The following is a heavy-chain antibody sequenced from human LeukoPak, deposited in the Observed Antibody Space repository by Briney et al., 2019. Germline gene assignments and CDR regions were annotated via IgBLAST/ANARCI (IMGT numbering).Heavy chain of an antibody. V-gene: IGHV3-53*01. Sequence: GGSLRLSCAASGFTFRNYAMDWVRQAPGKGLEWVSTIYTGGNTYYAASVKGRFTISRDFSKNTVFLHMNSLRAEDTAMYYCARDAYDFWSGYYPGSLDGNYHGMDVWGQGTTVTVSS. CDR1: GFTFRNYA. CDR2: IYTGGNT. J-gene: IGHJ6*02. D-gene: IGHD3-3*01. CDR3: ARDAYDFWSGYYPGSLDGNYHGMDV.